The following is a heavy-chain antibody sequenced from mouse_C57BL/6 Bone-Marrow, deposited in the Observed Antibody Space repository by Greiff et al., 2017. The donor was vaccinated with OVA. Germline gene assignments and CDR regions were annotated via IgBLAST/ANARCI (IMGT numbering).Heavy chain of an antibody. CDR2: GQGLEWIG. CDR3: AKDSAVYYSAWELGLDD. J-gene: IGHJ2*01. CDR1: YTFSRRVH. D-gene: IGHD4-1*01. V-gene: IGHV1-87*01. Sequence: QVLLQQSGPELARPWASVKISCQAFYTFSRRVHFAIRDTNYWMPWVKQRPGQGLEWIGAIYPGHGDTRYNQKFEGNDTVTTDKSSSTAYMQLGSLTAKDSAVYYSAWELGLDDWGRSTTLTVSS.